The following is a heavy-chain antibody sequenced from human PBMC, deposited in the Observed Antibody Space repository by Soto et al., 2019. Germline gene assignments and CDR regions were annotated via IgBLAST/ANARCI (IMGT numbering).Heavy chain of an antibody. Sequence: QVQVEQPGTDVKKPGASVKVSCKTDCYTFTSYGITLFRHAPGQGLEWMGFFSGDNGETNYAQRLQVRVTMTADTSTSTAYMELRSLTSDDTAIDYCARRTLGSSIGVGDYWGQGTLVTVSS. J-gene: IGHJ4*02. CDR2: FSGDNGET. D-gene: IGHD7-27*01. V-gene: IGHV1-18*01. CDR3: ARRTLGSSIGVGDY. CDR1: CYTFTSYG.